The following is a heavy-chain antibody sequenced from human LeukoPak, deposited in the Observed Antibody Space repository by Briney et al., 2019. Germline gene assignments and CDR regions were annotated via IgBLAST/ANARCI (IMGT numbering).Heavy chain of an antibody. CDR3: ARDLGSSGWYLLYYFDY. CDR2: ISAYNGNT. D-gene: IGHD6-19*01. J-gene: IGHJ4*02. V-gene: IGHV1-18*01. Sequence: ASVKVSCKASGYTFTSYGISWVRQAPGQGLEWMGWISAYNGNTNYAQKLQGRVTMTTDTSTSTAYVELRSLRSDDTAVYYCARDLGSSGWYLLYYFDYWGQGTLVTVSS. CDR1: GYTFTSYG.